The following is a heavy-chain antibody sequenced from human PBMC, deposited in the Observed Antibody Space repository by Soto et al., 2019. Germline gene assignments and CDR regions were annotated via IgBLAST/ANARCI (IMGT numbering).Heavy chain of an antibody. Sequence: GGSLRLSCAASGFTFSSYAMSWVRQAPGRGLEWVSSVSGSGGSTYYSDSVKGRFTISRDNSKNTLYLQMNSLRAEDTAVYYCASEYQLPQRGIYYFDYWGQGTLVTVSS. V-gene: IGHV3-23*01. D-gene: IGHD2-2*01. CDR3: ASEYQLPQRGIYYFDY. CDR2: VSGSGGST. J-gene: IGHJ4*02. CDR1: GFTFSSYA.